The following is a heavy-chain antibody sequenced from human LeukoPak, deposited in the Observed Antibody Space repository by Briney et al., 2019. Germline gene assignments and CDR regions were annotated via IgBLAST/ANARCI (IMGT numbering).Heavy chain of an antibody. Sequence: SVKVSCKASGGTFSSYAISWVRQAPGQGLEWMGGIIPIFGTANYAQKFQGRVTITADESTSTAYMELSSLRSEDTAVYYCARGRYEGWLQYYLDYWGQGTLVTVSS. CDR1: GGTFSSYA. J-gene: IGHJ4*02. D-gene: IGHD5-24*01. CDR2: IIPIFGTA. CDR3: ARGRYEGWLQYYLDY. V-gene: IGHV1-69*13.